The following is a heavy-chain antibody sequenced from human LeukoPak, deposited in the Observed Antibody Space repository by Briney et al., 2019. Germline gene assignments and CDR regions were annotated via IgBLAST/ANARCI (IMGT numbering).Heavy chain of an antibody. CDR3: ARRGGYSLFDY. V-gene: IGHV3-7*01. D-gene: IGHD2-21*01. J-gene: IGHJ4*02. CDR1: GFTFSSYW. Sequence: GGSLRLSCAASGFTFSSYWMSWVRQAPWKGLEWVANMKYDGSEIYYVDSVKGRLTISRDNAMNPLFLQMTSLRAEDTAVYYCARRGGYSLFDYWGQGTLVTVSS. CDR2: MKYDGSEI.